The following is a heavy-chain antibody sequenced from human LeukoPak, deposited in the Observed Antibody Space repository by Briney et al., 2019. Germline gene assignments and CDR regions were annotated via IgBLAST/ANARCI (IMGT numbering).Heavy chain of an antibody. CDR3: ATDRGWRTSGYYLYYFEY. Sequence: GGSLRLSCAASGFIFTGYFMSWVRQAPGKGLEWVASIKHDGSEKYYVGSVRGRFTISRDNTKNLLYLQMSSLRAEDTAVYYCATDRGWRTSGYYLYYFEYWGQGTLVTFSS. D-gene: IGHD3-3*01. CDR1: GFIFTGYF. CDR2: IKHDGSEK. V-gene: IGHV3-7*01. J-gene: IGHJ4*02.